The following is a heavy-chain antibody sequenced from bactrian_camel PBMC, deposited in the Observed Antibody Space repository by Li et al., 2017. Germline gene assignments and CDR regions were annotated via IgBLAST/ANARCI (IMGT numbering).Heavy chain of an antibody. CDR2: IYTGGGGGPNT. V-gene: IGHV3S40*01. CDR3: AAGVLTMCTALAIPSFAN. J-gene: IGHJ4*01. D-gene: IGHD6*01. CDR1: GYTHSSYF. Sequence: DVQLVESGGGSVQAGGSLRLSCAASGYTHSSYFVGWFRQAPGKEREGVAAIYTGGGGGPNTYYPDSVKGRFTISQGNTKNAVYLQMDSLNPEDTGVYYCAAGVLTMCTALAIPSFANRGQGTQVTVS.